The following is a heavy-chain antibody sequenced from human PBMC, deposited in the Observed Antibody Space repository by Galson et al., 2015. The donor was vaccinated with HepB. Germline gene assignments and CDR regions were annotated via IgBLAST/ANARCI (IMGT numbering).Heavy chain of an antibody. J-gene: IGHJ5*02. CDR3: ARDAYCGGDCSPNWFDP. Sequence: SVKVSCKASGYAFSGYYVHWVRQAPGQGLEWMGWINPNNGGTDYAQKFQGRVTMTRDTSISTLYMEMSRLTSDDTAMYYCARDAYCGGDCSPNWFDPWGQGTRVTVTS. D-gene: IGHD2-21*01. V-gene: IGHV1-2*02. CDR2: INPNNGGT. CDR1: GYAFSGYY.